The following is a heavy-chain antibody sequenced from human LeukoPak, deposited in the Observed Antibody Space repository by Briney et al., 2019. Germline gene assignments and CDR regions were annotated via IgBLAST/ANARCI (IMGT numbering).Heavy chain of an antibody. Sequence: GASVKVSCKASGYTFTGSAMHWVPQAPGQGLEWMGWINPNSGGTNYAQKFQGRVTMTRDTSISTAYMELSRLRSEDTAGYYCATSSSWYCYFDYWGQGTLVTVSS. D-gene: IGHD6-13*01. V-gene: IGHV1-2*02. CDR3: ATSSSWYCYFDY. CDR2: INPNSGGT. J-gene: IGHJ4*02. CDR1: GYTFTGSA.